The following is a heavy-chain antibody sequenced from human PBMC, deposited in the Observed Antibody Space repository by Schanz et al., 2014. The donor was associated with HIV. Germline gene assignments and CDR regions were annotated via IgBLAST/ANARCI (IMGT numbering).Heavy chain of an antibody. CDR1: GFSFDNYG. CDR2: ISYDGTKK. Sequence: QMQLVESGGGVVRPGRSLKLSCAASGFSFDNYGMHWVRQAPGKGLEWVAVISYDGTKKHYADSVKGRFTISRDNSKNSLSLLIKSLRADDAAVYYCARGQPLVQRWFDPWGQGTLVTVSS. D-gene: IGHD6-13*01. V-gene: IGHV3-30*03. CDR3: ARGQPLVQRWFDP. J-gene: IGHJ5*02.